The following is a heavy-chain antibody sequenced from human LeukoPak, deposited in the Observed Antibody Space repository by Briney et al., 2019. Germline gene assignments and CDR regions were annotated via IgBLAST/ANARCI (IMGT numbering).Heavy chain of an antibody. CDR3: ARDIQLST. Sequence: GGSLRLSCAASGFIFRSYWMTWVRQAPGKGLDWVSLISFSGANTYYADSVKGRFTISRDNSKDTLFLQMNSLRAEDTAIYYCARDIQLSTWGLGTMVTVSS. J-gene: IGHJ3*01. CDR1: GFIFRSYW. V-gene: IGHV3-23*01. CDR2: ISFSGANT. D-gene: IGHD5-24*01.